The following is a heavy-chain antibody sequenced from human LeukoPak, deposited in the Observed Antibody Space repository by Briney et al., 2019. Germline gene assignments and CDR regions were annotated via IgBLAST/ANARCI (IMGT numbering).Heavy chain of an antibody. D-gene: IGHD1-26*01. CDR1: GFTFSSFS. J-gene: IGHJ5*02. CDR3: VRDDRRNSGSPRWFDP. Sequence: GGSLRLSCAASGFTFSSFSMNWVRQAPGKGLEWVSFISSSGSSKSYADSVKGRFSISRDNAKNSLYLQMSSLRDEDTAVYYCVRDDRRNSGSPRWFDPWGQGTLVTVSS. V-gene: IGHV3-48*02. CDR2: ISSSGSSK.